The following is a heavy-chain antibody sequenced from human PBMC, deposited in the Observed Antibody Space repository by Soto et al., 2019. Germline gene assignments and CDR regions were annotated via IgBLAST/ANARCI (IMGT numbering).Heavy chain of an antibody. J-gene: IGHJ4*02. CDR3: AREGFGGVIVGPLDY. D-gene: IGHD3-16*02. Sequence: QVQLVESGGGVVQPGRSLRLSCAASGFTFSSYGMHWVRQAPGKGLEWVAVIWYDGSNKYYADSVKGRFTISRDNSKNTLYVQMNSLRAEDTAVYYCAREGFGGVIVGPLDYWGQGTLVTVSS. CDR1: GFTFSSYG. V-gene: IGHV3-33*01. CDR2: IWYDGSNK.